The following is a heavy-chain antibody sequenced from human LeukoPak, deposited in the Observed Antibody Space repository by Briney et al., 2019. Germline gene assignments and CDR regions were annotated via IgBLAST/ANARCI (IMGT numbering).Heavy chain of an antibody. CDR1: GGSISSGGYY. V-gene: IGHV4-31*03. J-gene: IGHJ3*02. D-gene: IGHD2-15*01. Sequence: KPSETLSLTCTVSGGSISSGGYYWSWIRQHPGKGLEWIGYIYYSGSTYYNPSLKSRVTISVDTSKNQFSLKLGSVTAADTAVYYCARTGDYCSGGSCYRGAFDIWGQGTMVTVSS. CDR3: ARTGDYCSGGSCYRGAFDI. CDR2: IYYSGST.